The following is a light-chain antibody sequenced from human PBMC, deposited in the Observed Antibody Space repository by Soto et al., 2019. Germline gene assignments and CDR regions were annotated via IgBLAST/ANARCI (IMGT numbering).Light chain of an antibody. J-gene: IGKJ1*01. CDR2: AAS. Sequence: DIQMTQSPSSLSASVGDRVTITCRASQSIRRYLNWYQQKPGKAPKVLIYAASSLESGVPSRFSGCGSGTDFTITISSLQAEDFATYYCQQSYSTPRTFGQGTKVEIK. CDR1: QSIRRY. V-gene: IGKV1-39*01. CDR3: QQSYSTPRT.